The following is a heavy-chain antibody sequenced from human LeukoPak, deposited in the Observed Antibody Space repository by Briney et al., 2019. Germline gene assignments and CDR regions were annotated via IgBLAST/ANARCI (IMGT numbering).Heavy chain of an antibody. CDR3: ARGGLAAAGHFDY. CDR1: GFTFSSYD. CDR2: IRYDGSNK. V-gene: IGHV3-30*02. J-gene: IGHJ4*02. Sequence: PGGSLRLSCAASGFTFSSYDKHWVRQAPGKGLEWVAFIRYDGSNKYYADSVKGRFTVSRDNSKNTLYLQMNSLRAEDTAVYYCARGGLAAAGHFDYWGQGTLVTVSS. D-gene: IGHD6-13*01.